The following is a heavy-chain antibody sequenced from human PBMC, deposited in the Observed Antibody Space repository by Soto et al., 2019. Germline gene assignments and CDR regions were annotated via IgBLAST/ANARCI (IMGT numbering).Heavy chain of an antibody. Sequence: GGFLRLSCAASGFTFSSYAMSWVRQAPGKGLEWVSAISGSGGSTYYADSVKGRFTISRDNSKNTLYLQMNSLRAEDTAVYYCAKHAIVVVTAIPFGMDVWGQGTTVTVSS. CDR3: AKHAIVVVTAIPFGMDV. V-gene: IGHV3-23*01. J-gene: IGHJ6*02. D-gene: IGHD2-21*02. CDR2: ISGSGGST. CDR1: GFTFSSYA.